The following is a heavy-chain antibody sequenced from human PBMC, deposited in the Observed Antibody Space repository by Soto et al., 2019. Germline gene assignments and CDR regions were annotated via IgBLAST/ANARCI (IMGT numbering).Heavy chain of an antibody. CDR2: ISYDGSNK. V-gene: IGHV3-30*18. CDR3: AKDLGDYDILTGYKIPGDYYYYGMDV. J-gene: IGHJ6*02. Sequence: PGGSLRLSCAASGFTFSSYGMHWVRQAPGKGLEWVAVISYDGSNKYYADSVKGRFTTSRDNSKNTLYLQMNSLRAEDTAVYYCAKDLGDYDILTGYKIPGDYYYYGMDVWGQGTTVTVSS. D-gene: IGHD3-9*01. CDR1: GFTFSSYG.